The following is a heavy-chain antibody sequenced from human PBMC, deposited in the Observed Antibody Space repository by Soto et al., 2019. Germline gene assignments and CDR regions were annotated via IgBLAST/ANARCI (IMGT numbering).Heavy chain of an antibody. CDR2: ISGSGGST. CDR1: GFTFSSYA. Sequence: HPGGSLRLSCAASGFTFSSYAMSWVRQAPGKGLEWVSAISGSGGSTYYADSVKGRFTISRDNSKNTLYLQMNSLRAEDTAVYYCAKGWSSDDAFDIWGQGTMVTVSS. CDR3: AKGWSSDDAFDI. V-gene: IGHV3-23*01. D-gene: IGHD1-26*01. J-gene: IGHJ3*02.